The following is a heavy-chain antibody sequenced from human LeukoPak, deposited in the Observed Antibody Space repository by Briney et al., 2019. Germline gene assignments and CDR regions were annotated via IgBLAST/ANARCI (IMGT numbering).Heavy chain of an antibody. V-gene: IGHV5-51*01. CDR2: IYPGDSDT. D-gene: IGHD6-13*01. J-gene: IGHJ3*02. CDR3: ARHGDSSSFRAAFDI. Sequence: GESLKISCKGSGYSFTSYWIGWVRQMPGKGLEWMGIIYPGDSDTRYSPSFQGQVTISADKSISTAYLQWSSLKASDTAMYYCARHGDSSSFRAAFDIWGQGTMVTVSS. CDR1: GYSFTSYW.